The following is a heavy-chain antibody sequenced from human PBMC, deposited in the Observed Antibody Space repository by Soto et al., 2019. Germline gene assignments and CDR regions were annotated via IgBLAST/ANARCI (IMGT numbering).Heavy chain of an antibody. CDR1: GDSISSSNW. D-gene: IGHD1-26*01. CDR2: IYHSGST. J-gene: IGHJ4*02. Sequence: PSETLSLTCAVSGDSISSSNWWSWVRQPPGKGLEWIGEIYHSGSTNYNPYLKSRITKSVDKSKNQFSLNLNSVTAADTAVYYCARHSGSYFRDYWGQGTLVTVSS. V-gene: IGHV4-4*02. CDR3: ARHSGSYFRDY.